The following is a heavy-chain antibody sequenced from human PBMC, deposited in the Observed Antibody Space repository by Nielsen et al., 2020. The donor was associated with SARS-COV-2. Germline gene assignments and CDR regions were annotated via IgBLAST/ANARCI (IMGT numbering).Heavy chain of an antibody. CDR3: ARAVWGYCSSTSCYFDY. CDR1: GFAFDDYS. Sequence: GESLKISCVASGFAFDDYSMHWVRQAPGKGLEWVSVINWNGGSTGYADSVKGRFTISRDNAKNSLYLQMNSLRAEDTALYHCARAVWGYCSSTSCYFDYWGQGTLVTVSS. J-gene: IGHJ4*02. D-gene: IGHD2-2*01. CDR2: INWNGGST. V-gene: IGHV3-20*01.